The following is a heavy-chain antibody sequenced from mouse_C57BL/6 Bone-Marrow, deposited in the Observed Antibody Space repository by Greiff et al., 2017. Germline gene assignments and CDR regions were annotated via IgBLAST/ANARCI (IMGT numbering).Heavy chain of an antibody. V-gene: IGHV1-82*01. Sequence: VQLQQSGPELVKPGASVKISCKASGYAFSSSWMNWVKQRPGKGLEWIGRIYPGDGDTNYNGKFKGKATLTADKSSSTAYMQLSSLTSEDSAVYFCARRGDSSGPDYWGQGTTLTVSS. CDR1: GYAFSSSW. CDR2: IYPGDGDT. J-gene: IGHJ2*01. CDR3: ARRGDSSGPDY. D-gene: IGHD3-2*02.